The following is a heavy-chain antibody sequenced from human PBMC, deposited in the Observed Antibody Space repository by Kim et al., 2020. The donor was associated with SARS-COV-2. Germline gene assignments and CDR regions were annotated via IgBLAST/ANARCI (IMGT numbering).Heavy chain of an antibody. Sequence: SETLSPTCTVSGGSISSGGYYWSWIRQHPGKGLEWIGYIYYSGSTYYNPSLKSRVTISVDTSKNQFSLKLSSVTAADTAVYYCAGVLRGYYDSSGYYYHLWFDPWGQGTLVTVSS. CDR1: GGSISSGGYY. D-gene: IGHD3-22*01. CDR3: AGVLRGYYDSSGYYYHLWFDP. CDR2: IYYSGST. J-gene: IGHJ5*02. V-gene: IGHV4-31*03.